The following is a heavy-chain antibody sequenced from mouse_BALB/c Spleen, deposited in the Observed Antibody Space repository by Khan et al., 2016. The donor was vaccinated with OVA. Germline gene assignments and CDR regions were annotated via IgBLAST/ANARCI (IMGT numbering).Heavy chain of an antibody. CDR2: IDPFNGGT. J-gene: IGHJ3*01. D-gene: IGHD2-13*01. CDR1: GYSFTNYY. Sequence: VQLKESGPELMKPGASVKISCTASGYSFTNYYIHWVKQSHGQSLEWIGYIDPFNGGTNYNQKFKGTATLTVDKSSSTAYMHLSSPTSEDSAVYYCTRLGTTGWFAYWGQGTLVTVSA. CDR3: TRLGTTGWFAY. V-gene: IGHV1S135*01.